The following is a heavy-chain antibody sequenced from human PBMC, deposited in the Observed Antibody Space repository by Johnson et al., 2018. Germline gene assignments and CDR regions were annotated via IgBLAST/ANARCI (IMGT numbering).Heavy chain of an antibody. CDR2: IRSSSSYI. Sequence: VQLVQSGGGLVQXGGTLRLSCTASGFTFSTSSMNWVRQAPGKGLEWVPSIRSSSSYIYYADSVKGRVTIPRNHAKNSLYLKMNSLRADDTAVYYLTRQGGGYYDSSAPLGEAFDIWGQGTMVTVSS. CDR3: TRQGGGYYDSSAPLGEAFDI. V-gene: IGHV3-21*01. J-gene: IGHJ3*02. D-gene: IGHD3-22*01. CDR1: GFTFSTSS.